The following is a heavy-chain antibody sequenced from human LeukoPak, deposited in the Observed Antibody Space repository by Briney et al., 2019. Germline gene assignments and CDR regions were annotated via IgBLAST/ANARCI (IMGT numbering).Heavy chain of an antibody. D-gene: IGHD5-24*01. CDR2: IAQDGNMQ. CDR1: GFAFSNSW. V-gene: IGHV3-7*04. CDR3: AGASNPWLQLS. Sequence: PGGSLRLSCAASGFAFSNSWMGWVRQAPGRGLEWVANIAQDGNMQYYVDSVRGRFTISRDNAKNSLYLQMNSLRAEDTAVYFCAGASNPWLQLSWGQGTLVTVSS. J-gene: IGHJ4*02.